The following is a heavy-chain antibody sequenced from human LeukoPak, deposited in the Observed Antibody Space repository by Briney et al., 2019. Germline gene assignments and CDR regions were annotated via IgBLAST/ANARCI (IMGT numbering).Heavy chain of an antibody. CDR2: IYPGDSDT. J-gene: IGHJ4*02. CDR3: ARRGGSLNYFDY. D-gene: IGHD1-26*01. CDR1: GNSYTNYW. Sequence: GESLKISCKGSGNSYTNYWIGWVRQMPGKCLEGMGIIYPGDSDTRYSPSFQGQVTISADKSTSTAYLQWSSLKASDTAMYYCARRGGSLNYFDYWGQGTLVTVSS. V-gene: IGHV5-51*01.